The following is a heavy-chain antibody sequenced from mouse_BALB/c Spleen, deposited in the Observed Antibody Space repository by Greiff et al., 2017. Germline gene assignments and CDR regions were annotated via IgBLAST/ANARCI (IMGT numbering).Heavy chain of an antibody. CDR2: INPSSGYT. V-gene: IGHV1-4*01. J-gene: IGHJ3*01. CDR1: GYTFTSYT. Sequence: VQLQQSGAELARPGASVKMSCKASGYTFTSYTMHWVKQRPGQGLEWIGYINPSSGYTNYNQKFKDKATLTADKSSSTAYMQLSSLTSEDSAVYYCARGGPGSPFAYWGQGTLVTVSA. CDR3: ARGGPGSPFAY.